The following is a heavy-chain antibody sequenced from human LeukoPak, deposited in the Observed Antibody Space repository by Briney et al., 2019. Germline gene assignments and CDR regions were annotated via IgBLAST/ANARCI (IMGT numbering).Heavy chain of an antibody. CDR2: ISYDGSNK. CDR3: ARGSLYSSAWSYRHPDY. D-gene: IGHD6-19*01. CDR1: GFTFSSYA. Sequence: GRSLRLSCAASGFTFSSYAMHWVRQAPGKGLEWVAVISYDGSNKYYADSVKGRFTISRDNVKELMYPQMNNLRAEDTAIYYCARGSLYSSAWSYRHPDYWGQGTLVTVSS. J-gene: IGHJ4*02. V-gene: IGHV3-30-3*01.